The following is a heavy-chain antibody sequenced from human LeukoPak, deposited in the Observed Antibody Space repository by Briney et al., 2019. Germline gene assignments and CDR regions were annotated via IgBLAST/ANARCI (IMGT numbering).Heavy chain of an antibody. CDR3: ARENYYDSSGYWFDP. CDR1: GYTFTGYY. CDR2: INPNSGGT. D-gene: IGHD3-22*01. Sequence: ASVKVSCKASGYTFTGYYMHWVRQAPGQGLEWMGWINPNSGGTNYAQKFQGRVTKTRDTSISTAYMELSRLRSDDTAVYYCARENYYDSSGYWFDPWGHGTLVTVSS. V-gene: IGHV1-2*02. J-gene: IGHJ5*02.